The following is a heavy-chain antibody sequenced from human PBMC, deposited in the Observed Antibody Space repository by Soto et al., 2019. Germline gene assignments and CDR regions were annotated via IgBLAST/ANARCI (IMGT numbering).Heavy chain of an antibody. CDR2: IYPGVTS. D-gene: IGHD2-21*01. CDR3: GSAGGIYSGIDF. V-gene: IGHV4-38-2*02. Sequence: PSETLSLTCTVSGFSISSGYYWGWIRQAPGKGLEWIGNIYPGVTSYSNPSLKSRLTISVDTSKNHFSLRLRSVTAAATAVYFCGSAGGIYSGIDFWGQGTLVTVSS. J-gene: IGHJ4*02. CDR1: GFSISSGYY.